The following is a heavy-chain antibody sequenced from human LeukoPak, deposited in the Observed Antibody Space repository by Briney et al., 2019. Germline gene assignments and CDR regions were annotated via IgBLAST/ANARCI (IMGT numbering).Heavy chain of an antibody. D-gene: IGHD3-3*01. Sequence: SETLSLTCTVSGGSISSYYWSWIRQPPGKGLEWIGYIYYSGSTNYNPSLKSRVTISVDTSKNQFSLKLSSVTAADTAVYYCARTRMFGVVATYYFDYWGQGTLVTVSS. CDR1: GGSISSYY. CDR2: IYYSGST. CDR3: ARTRMFGVVATYYFDY. J-gene: IGHJ4*02. V-gene: IGHV4-59*01.